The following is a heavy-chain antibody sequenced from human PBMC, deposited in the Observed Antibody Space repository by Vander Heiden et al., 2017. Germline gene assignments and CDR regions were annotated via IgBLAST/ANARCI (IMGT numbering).Heavy chain of an antibody. V-gene: IGHV4-4*07. CDR3: ARQIWGGWYGDV. CDR1: GDSMTSYY. D-gene: IGHD6-19*01. Sequence: QVQLQESGPGLVKPSETLSLTCTISGDSMTSYYWTWIRQSAGQGLEWIGRIYANGNANYNPSLKSRVTMSIDTSKNQFSLTLTSVTAADTALYFCARQIWGGWYGDVWGQGTTVTVSS. CDR2: IYANGNA. J-gene: IGHJ6*02.